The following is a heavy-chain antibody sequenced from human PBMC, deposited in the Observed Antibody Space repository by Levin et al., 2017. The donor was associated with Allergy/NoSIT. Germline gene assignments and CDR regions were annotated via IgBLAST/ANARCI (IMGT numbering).Heavy chain of an antibody. Sequence: GESLKISCAASGFIFSRYGMHWVRQSPGKGLDWVAAISNDGSNKYYGDDVKGRFSISRDNSKNTVYLQMNSLRSEDTAVYYWAKDREVCSARSDTYGMEVWGQGTSVTVS. D-gene: IGHD2-15*01. J-gene: IGHJ6*02. CDR2: ISNDGSNK. CDR1: GFIFSRYG. CDR3: AKDREVCSARSDTYGMEV. V-gene: IGHV3-30*18.